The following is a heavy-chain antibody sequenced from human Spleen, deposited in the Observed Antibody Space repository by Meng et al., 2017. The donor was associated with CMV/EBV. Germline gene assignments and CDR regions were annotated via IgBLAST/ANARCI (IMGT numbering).Heavy chain of an antibody. D-gene: IGHD5-12*01. CDR1: GFTFSDYY. V-gene: IGHV3-11*01. J-gene: IGHJ2*01. CDR2: ISSSGSTI. Sequence: GGSLRLSCAASGFTFSDYYMSWIRQAPGKGLEWLSYISSSGSTIYYADSVKGRFTISRDNAKISLYLQMTSLRAEDTAVYYCARDLSGYRGFGVRYFDLWGRGTLVTVSS. CDR3: ARDLSGYRGFGVRYFDL.